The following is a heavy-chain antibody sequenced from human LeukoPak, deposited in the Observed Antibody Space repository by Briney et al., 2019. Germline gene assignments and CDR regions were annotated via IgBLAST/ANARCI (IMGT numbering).Heavy chain of an antibody. CDR1: GGSISNYY. Sequence: SETLSLTCTVSGGSISNYYWSWIRQPPGKGLEGIGCIYYSGTTNYNPSLQRRVTISVDTYKNQFTLKLKSVTAADTAVYYCARGVYIAAAQYGYWGQGTLVTVST. CDR2: IYYSGTT. D-gene: IGHD6-13*01. J-gene: IGHJ4*02. CDR3: ARGVYIAAAQYGY. V-gene: IGHV4-59*12.